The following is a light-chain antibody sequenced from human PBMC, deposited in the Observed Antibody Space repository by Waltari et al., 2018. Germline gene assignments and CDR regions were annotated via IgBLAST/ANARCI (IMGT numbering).Light chain of an antibody. CDR1: SSDVGAYHY. Sequence: QSALTQPASVSGSPGQSITVSCTGTSSDVGAYHYVSWYQHHPGKAPRLIIYNVNSRPSGVSRRFSGSKSDNTASLTISGLQAEDEADYYCASYTKTSTLIFGGGTRLTVL. V-gene: IGLV2-14*03. J-gene: IGLJ2*01. CDR3: ASYTKTSTLI. CDR2: NVN.